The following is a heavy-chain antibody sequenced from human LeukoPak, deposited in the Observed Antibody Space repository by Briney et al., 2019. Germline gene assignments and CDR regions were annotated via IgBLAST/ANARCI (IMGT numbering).Heavy chain of an antibody. CDR3: ARSLTTLTYEGY. D-gene: IGHD1-1*01. V-gene: IGHV3-21*01. Sequence: GGSLRLSCSASGFTFSSFAMSWVRQAPGKGLEWVSSINSGSTYTYYTESVKGRFPVSRDNAKNSLFLQMNSLRAEDTAIYYCARSLTTLTYEGYWGQGTLVTVSS. J-gene: IGHJ4*02. CDR1: GFTFSSFA. CDR2: INSGSTYT.